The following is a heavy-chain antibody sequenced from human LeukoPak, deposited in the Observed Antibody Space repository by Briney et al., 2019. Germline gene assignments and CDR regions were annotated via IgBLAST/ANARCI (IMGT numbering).Heavy chain of an antibody. V-gene: IGHV3-23*01. CDR2: ISGSGSTT. CDR1: GFTFSSYA. CDR3: AKQRANNRSFRSGMDV. Sequence: GGSLRLSCAASGFTFSSYAMSWVRQAPGKGLELVSGISGSGSTTYWADSVRGRFTISRDNSKNTLFLQMNSLRVEDTALYYCAKQRANNRSFRSGMDVWGKGTKVTVSS. D-gene: IGHD3-16*02. J-gene: IGHJ6*03.